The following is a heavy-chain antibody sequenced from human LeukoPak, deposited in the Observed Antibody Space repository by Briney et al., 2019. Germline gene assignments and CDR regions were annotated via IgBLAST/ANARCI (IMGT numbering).Heavy chain of an antibody. CDR1: GGTFSSYA. Sequence: AASVKVSCKASGGTFSSYAISWVRQAPGQGLEWMGGIIPIFGTANYAQKFQGRVTITTDESTSTAYMELSSLRPEDTAVYYCARAPDMVNSYYYYYMDVWGKGTTVTVSS. J-gene: IGHJ6*03. CDR3: ARAPDMVNSYYYYYMDV. CDR2: IIPIFGTA. V-gene: IGHV1-69*05. D-gene: IGHD5-18*01.